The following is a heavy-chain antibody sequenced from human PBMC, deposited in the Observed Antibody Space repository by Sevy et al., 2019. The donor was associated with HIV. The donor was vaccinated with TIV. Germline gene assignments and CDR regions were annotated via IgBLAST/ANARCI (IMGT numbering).Heavy chain of an antibody. D-gene: IGHD4-17*01. Sequence: SETLSLTCTVSGGSISSGGHFWTWIRHPPGKGQEWIGYIYKSGTTYHSPSLKSRVTILVDTSKNQFSLKLTSVSAADTAVYYCARVEYCHYLPDYWGQGTLVTVSS. CDR2: IYKSGTT. CDR1: GGSISSGGHF. V-gene: IGHV4-31*03. CDR3: ARVEYCHYLPDY. J-gene: IGHJ4*02.